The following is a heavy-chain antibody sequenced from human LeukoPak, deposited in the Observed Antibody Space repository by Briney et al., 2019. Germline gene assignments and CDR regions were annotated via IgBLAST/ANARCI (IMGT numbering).Heavy chain of an antibody. V-gene: IGHV3-53*01. J-gene: IGHJ4*02. CDR2: IYIGGST. D-gene: IGHD3-22*01. CDR1: GFSVSSNY. Sequence: GGSLRLSCAASGFSVSSNYMSWVRQAPGKGLEWVSVIYIGGSTYYADSVKGRFTISRDNSKNTLYLQMNSLRAEDTAVYCCALGNYDSSGYYPLPIDYWGQGTLVTVSS. CDR3: ALGNYDSSGYYPLPIDY.